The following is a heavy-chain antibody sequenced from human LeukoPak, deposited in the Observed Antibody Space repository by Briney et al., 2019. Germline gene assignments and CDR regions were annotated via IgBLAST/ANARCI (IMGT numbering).Heavy chain of an antibody. V-gene: IGHV4-34*01. D-gene: IGHD2-15*01. CDR1: GGSFSGYY. CDR3: ARGQILQY. Sequence: SETLSLTCAVYGGSFSGYYWSWIRQPPGKGLEWIGEINHSGSTNYNPSLKSRVTVSVDTSKNQFSLKLSSVTAADTAVYYCARGQILQYWGQGTLVTVSS. J-gene: IGHJ4*02. CDR2: INHSGST.